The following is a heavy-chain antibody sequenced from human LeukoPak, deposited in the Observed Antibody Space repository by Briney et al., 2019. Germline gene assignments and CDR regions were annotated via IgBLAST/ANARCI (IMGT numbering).Heavy chain of an antibody. V-gene: IGHV4-4*07. D-gene: IGHD6-19*01. J-gene: IGHJ4*02. CDR3: ERDGGSGWYGD. Sequence: SETLSLTCTVSGGSISSYYWSWIRQPAGKGLEWIGRIHASGSTNYNPSLKSRLTISVDTSKNQFSLKLSSVTAADTAVYYCERDGGSGWYGDWGRGTLVTVSS. CDR1: GGSISSYY. CDR2: IHASGST.